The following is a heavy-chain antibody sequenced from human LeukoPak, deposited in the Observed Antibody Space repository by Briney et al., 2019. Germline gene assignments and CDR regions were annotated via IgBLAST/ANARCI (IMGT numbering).Heavy chain of an antibody. CDR3: TRVTTYYDFWSGYYEGVGVFDY. J-gene: IGHJ4*02. V-gene: IGHV3-49*03. CDR1: GFTFGDYA. D-gene: IGHD3-3*01. CDR2: IRSKAYGGTT. Sequence: GGSLRLSCTASGFTFGDYAMSWFRQAPGKGLEWVGFIRSKAYGGTTEYAASVKGGFTISRDDSKSIAYLQMNSLKTEDTAVYYCTRVTTYYDFWSGYYEGVGVFDYWGQGTLVTVSS.